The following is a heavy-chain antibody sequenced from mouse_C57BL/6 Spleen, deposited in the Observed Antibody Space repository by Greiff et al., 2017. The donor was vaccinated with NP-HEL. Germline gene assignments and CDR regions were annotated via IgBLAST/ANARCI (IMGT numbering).Heavy chain of an antibody. CDR2: IYPGDGDT. Sequence: VQLQQSGPELAKPGASVKISCKASGYAFSSSWMNWVKQRPGKGLEWIGRIYPGDGDTNYNGKFKGKATLTADKSSSTAYMQLSSLTSEDSAVYYCARKGDSSGYVNYAMDYWGQGTSVTVSS. CDR1: GYAFSSSW. V-gene: IGHV1-82*01. J-gene: IGHJ4*01. CDR3: ARKGDSSGYVNYAMDY. D-gene: IGHD3-2*02.